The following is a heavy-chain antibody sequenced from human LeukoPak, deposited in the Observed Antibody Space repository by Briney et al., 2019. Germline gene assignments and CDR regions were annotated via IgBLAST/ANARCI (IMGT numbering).Heavy chain of an antibody. J-gene: IGHJ4*02. Sequence: PGGSLRLSCAASAFRFSNYAMNWVRQAPGKGLEWVSTIGSSGSSTYYADSVRGRFTISRDNSKNTLYLQMNSLRAEDTAVYYCAKDGPASWGYFDYWGQGTLVTVSS. V-gene: IGHV3-23*01. CDR3: AKDGPASWGYFDY. CDR1: AFRFSNYA. D-gene: IGHD7-27*01. CDR2: IGSSGSST.